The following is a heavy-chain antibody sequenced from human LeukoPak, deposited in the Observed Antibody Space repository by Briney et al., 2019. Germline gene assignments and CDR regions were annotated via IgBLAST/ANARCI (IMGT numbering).Heavy chain of an antibody. D-gene: IGHD1-26*01. CDR2: IYYSGST. J-gene: IGHJ5*02. CDR3: ARDIVGATHWFDP. V-gene: IGHV4-59*12. CDR1: RGSISLYH. Sequence: SETLSLTCTVSRGSISLYHWSWIRQPPGKGLEWIGHIYYSGSTNYNPSLKSRVTISIDTSKNQFSLKLSSVTAADTAVYYCARDIVGATHWFDPWGQGTLVTVSS.